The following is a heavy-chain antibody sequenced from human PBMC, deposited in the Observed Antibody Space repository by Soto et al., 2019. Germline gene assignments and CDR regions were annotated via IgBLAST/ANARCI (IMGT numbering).Heavy chain of an antibody. D-gene: IGHD6-19*01. CDR1: GGSVSSGSYY. CDR3: ARVRFSGVDY. J-gene: IGHJ4*02. CDR2: IYYSGST. Sequence: SETLSLTCTVSGGSVSSGSYYWSWIRQPPGKGLEWIGYIYYSGSTNYNPSLKSRATISVDTSKNQFSLKLSSVTAADTAVYYCARVRFSGVDYWGQGTLVTVSS. V-gene: IGHV4-61*01.